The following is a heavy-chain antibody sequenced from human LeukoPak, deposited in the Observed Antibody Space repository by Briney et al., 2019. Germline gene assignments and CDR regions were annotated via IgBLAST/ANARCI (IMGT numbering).Heavy chain of an antibody. V-gene: IGHV1-69*06. CDR3: AGVKGSSSLPFDY. D-gene: IGHD6-6*01. CDR2: IIPIFGTA. J-gene: IGHJ4*02. Sequence: SVKVSCKASGGTFSSYAISWVRQAPGQGLEWMGRIIPIFGTANYAQKFQGRVTITADKSTSTAYMELSSLRSEDTAVYYCAGVKGSSSLPFDYWGQGTLVTVSS. CDR1: GGTFSSYA.